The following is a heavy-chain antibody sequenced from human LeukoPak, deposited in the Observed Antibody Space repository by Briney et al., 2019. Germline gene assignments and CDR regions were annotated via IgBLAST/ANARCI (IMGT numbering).Heavy chain of an antibody. CDR2: IYYSGST. Sequence: SETLSLTCTVSGGSISSYYWSWTRQPPGKGLEWIGYIYYSGSTNYNPSLKSRVTISVDTSKNQFSLKLSSVTAADTAVYYCARAGITMVRGVIIPYYYYYMDVWGKGTTVTVSS. CDR1: GGSISSYY. CDR3: ARAGITMVRGVIIPYYYYYMDV. V-gene: IGHV4-59*01. D-gene: IGHD3-10*01. J-gene: IGHJ6*03.